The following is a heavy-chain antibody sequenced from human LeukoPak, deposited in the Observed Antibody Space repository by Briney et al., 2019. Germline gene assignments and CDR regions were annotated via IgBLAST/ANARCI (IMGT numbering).Heavy chain of an antibody. Sequence: PSETLSLTCTVSGGSISSCSYYWGWIRQPPGKGLEWCGSIYYSGSTYYNPSLKSRVTISVDTSKNQFTLQLSSVTAADAAVYYCAINYYGSGSLLDYWGQGTLVTVSS. CDR1: GGSISSCSYY. D-gene: IGHD3-10*01. V-gene: IGHV4-39*01. J-gene: IGHJ4*02. CDR2: IYYSGST. CDR3: AINYYGSGSLLDY.